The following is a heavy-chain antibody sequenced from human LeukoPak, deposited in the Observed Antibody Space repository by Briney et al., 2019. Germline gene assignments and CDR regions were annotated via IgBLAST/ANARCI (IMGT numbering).Heavy chain of an antibody. Sequence: SVKVSCKASGGTFSSYAISWVRQAPGQGLEWMGGIIPIFGTANYAQKFQGRVTITTDESTSTAYMELSSLRSEDTAVYYCARSLEAGSWPYFDYWGQGTLVTVSS. CDR2: IIPIFGTA. J-gene: IGHJ4*02. D-gene: IGHD6-13*01. V-gene: IGHV1-69*05. CDR1: GGTFSSYA. CDR3: ARSLEAGSWPYFDY.